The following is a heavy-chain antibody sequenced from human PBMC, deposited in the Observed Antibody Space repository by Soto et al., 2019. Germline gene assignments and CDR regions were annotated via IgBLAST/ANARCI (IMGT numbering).Heavy chain of an antibody. Sequence: SETLALTCTVSGDTISSYYWSWIRQTPGKGMEWIGYIYDSGTTNYNPSLKSRVTISLDTSENQFSLKLSSVTAADTAVYYCARAVGGRLDYWGQGTLVTVSS. CDR2: IYDSGTT. J-gene: IGHJ4*02. CDR3: ARAVGGRLDY. V-gene: IGHV4-59*01. CDR1: GDTISSYY. D-gene: IGHD2-15*01.